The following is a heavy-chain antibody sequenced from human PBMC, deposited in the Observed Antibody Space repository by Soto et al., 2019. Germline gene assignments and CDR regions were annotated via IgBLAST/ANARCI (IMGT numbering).Heavy chain of an antibody. Sequence: PSETLSLTCAVYGGSFSGYYWSWIRQPPGKGLEWIGEINHSGSTNYNPSLKSRVTISVDTSKNQFSLKLSSVTAADTAVYYCARIRATYCYYYGMDVWGQGTTVTVSS. V-gene: IGHV4-34*01. CDR1: GGSFSGYY. CDR2: INHSGST. D-gene: IGHD1-26*01. CDR3: ARIRATYCYYYGMDV. J-gene: IGHJ6*02.